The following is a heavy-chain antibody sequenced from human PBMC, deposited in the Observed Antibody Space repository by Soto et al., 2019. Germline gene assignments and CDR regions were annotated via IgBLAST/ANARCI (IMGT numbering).Heavy chain of an antibody. CDR1: EFTCSTYA. J-gene: IGHJ4*02. Sequence: AGGSLRLSCAASEFTCSTYAMTCVRQAPGRGLQWVATISDSGDITYYADSVKGRFTISRDNSRNTLYLQMNNLRAEDTALYYCAKQWVPSIPEPPPRFDYWGRATLATVSS. CDR3: AKQWVPSIPEPPPRFDY. V-gene: IGHV3-23*01. D-gene: IGHD6-6*01. CDR2: ISDSGDIT.